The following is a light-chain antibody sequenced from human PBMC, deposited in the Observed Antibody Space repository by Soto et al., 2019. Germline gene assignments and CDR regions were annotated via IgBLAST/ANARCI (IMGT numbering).Light chain of an antibody. CDR1: QSIRKY. J-gene: IGKJ1*01. CDR3: QQSGDTPPWT. Sequence: DIQMTQSPSSLSASVVDRFIITFLASQSIRKYLNWYQHKPGKVPTLLIYAASSLQSGVPSRFSGSGSGTEFTLTITSLQPEDFATYYCQQSGDTPPWTFGQGTKVDIK. CDR2: AAS. V-gene: IGKV1-39*01.